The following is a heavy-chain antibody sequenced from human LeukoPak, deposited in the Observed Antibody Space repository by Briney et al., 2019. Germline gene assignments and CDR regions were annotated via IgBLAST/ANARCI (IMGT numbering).Heavy chain of an antibody. D-gene: IGHD1-26*01. Sequence: ASVKVSCKASGYTFTTYYMYWVRQAPGQGPECLGMINPSGGSTNYAQKFQGRVTMTRDTSTSTVYMELSSLRSEDTAVYYCASSGAGSYPSDYWGQGTLVTVSS. CDR3: ASSGAGSYPSDY. V-gene: IGHV1-46*01. CDR2: INPSGGST. J-gene: IGHJ4*02. CDR1: GYTFTTYY.